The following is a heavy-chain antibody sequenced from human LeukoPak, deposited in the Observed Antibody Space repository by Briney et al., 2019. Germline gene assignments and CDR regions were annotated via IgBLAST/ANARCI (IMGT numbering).Heavy chain of an antibody. CDR2: IYYSGST. CDR3: AREVSTHPHGYFDY. J-gene: IGHJ4*02. Sequence: PSETLSLTCTVSGGSISSGGYYWSWIRQHPGKGLEWIGYIYYSGSTYYNPSLKSRVTISVDTSKNQFSLKLSSVTAADTAVYYCAREVSTHPHGYFDYWGQGTLVTASS. V-gene: IGHV4-31*03. CDR1: GGSISSGGYY.